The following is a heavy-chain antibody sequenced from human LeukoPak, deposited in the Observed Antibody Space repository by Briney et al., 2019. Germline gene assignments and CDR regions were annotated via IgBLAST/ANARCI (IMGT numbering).Heavy chain of an antibody. Sequence: ASVKVSCKASGYTFTGYYMHWVRQAPGQGLEWMGWINPNSGGTNYAQKFQGRVTMTRDTSISTAYMELSRLRSDDTAVYYCARLVRDYDILTGYYNGGPLDYWGQGTLVTVSS. CDR1: GYTFTGYY. V-gene: IGHV1-2*02. CDR3: ARLVRDYDILTGYYNGGPLDY. D-gene: IGHD3-9*01. J-gene: IGHJ4*02. CDR2: INPNSGGT.